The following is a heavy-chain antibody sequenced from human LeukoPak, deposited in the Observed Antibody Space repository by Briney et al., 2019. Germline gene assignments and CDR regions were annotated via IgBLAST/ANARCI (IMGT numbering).Heavy chain of an antibody. CDR3: ARQGYDSGFDY. V-gene: IGHV3-66*04. CDR1: GFSFSRYY. D-gene: IGHD5-12*01. CDR2: LFSGGDT. Sequence: GGSLRLPCAASGFSFSRYYMSWVRQAPGKGLEWFSVLFSGGDTYYADSVKDRFSISRDRSRETLFLQMNSLRADDTAVYYCARQGYDSGFDYWGHGTMVTVSS. J-gene: IGHJ4*01.